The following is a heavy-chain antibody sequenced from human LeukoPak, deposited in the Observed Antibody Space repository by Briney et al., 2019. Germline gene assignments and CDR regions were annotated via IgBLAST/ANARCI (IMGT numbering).Heavy chain of an antibody. D-gene: IGHD3-3*01. CDR3: ARDADFWSGYYDY. J-gene: IGHJ4*02. CDR1: GGSISNYY. Sequence: PSETLSLTCTVSGGSISNYYWSWIRQPPGKGLEWIGYISYSGSTNYNPSLKSRVTMSVDTSKNQFSLKLSSVTAADTAVYYCARDADFWSGYYDYWGQGTLVTVSS. V-gene: IGHV4-59*12. CDR2: ISYSGST.